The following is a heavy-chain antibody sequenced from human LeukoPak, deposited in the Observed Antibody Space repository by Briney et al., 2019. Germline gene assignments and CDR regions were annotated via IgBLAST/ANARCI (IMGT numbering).Heavy chain of an antibody. CDR3: AKDKSNIVDY. D-gene: IGHD2/OR15-2a*01. V-gene: IGHV3-30*02. Sequence: PGGSLRLSCAASGFTFSSYGMHWVRQAPGKGLEWVAFIRYDGTNKYYADSVKGRFTISRDNSKNTLYLQMNSLGVEETAVYYCAKDKSNIVDYWGQGALVTVSS. CDR2: IRYDGTNK. CDR1: GFTFSSYG. J-gene: IGHJ4*02.